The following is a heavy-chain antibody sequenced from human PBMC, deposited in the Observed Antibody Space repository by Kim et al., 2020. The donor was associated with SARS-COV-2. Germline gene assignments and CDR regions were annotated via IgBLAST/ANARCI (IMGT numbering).Heavy chain of an antibody. CDR3: ARVTGRRAFDI. D-gene: IGHD3-9*01. J-gene: IGHJ3*02. V-gene: IGHV3-20*01. Sequence: TGYADSVKRRFTISRDNAKHSLYLQMNRLRAEDTPMYHCARVTGRRAFDIWGRGTMVTVS. CDR2: T.